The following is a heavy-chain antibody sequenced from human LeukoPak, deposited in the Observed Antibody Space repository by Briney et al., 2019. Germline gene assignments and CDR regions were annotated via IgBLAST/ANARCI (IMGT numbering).Heavy chain of an antibody. Sequence: ASVKVSCKASGGTFSSYAISWMRQAPGQGLEWMGGIIPIFGTANYAQKFQGRVTITADESTSTAYMELSSLRSEDTAVYYCARLDYYDSSGYYLDYWGQGTLVTVSS. CDR1: GGTFSSYA. D-gene: IGHD3-22*01. V-gene: IGHV1-69*13. CDR2: IIPIFGTA. CDR3: ARLDYYDSSGYYLDY. J-gene: IGHJ4*02.